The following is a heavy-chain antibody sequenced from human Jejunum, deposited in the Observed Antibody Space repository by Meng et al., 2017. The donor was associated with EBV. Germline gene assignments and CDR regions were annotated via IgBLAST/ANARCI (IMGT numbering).Heavy chain of an antibody. CDR2: FDPENGET. J-gene: IGHJ5*02. V-gene: IGHV1-24*01. D-gene: IGHD5-18*01. Sequence: QLAQSAAGVKKSGASVKCSFSVPGYTLIEFAIHWVRKAPGTGLEWMGGFDPENGETVYAQKFQGRVTMTEETSTDTAYMELSSLRSEDTAVYYCATLRGVLLWSPRLDPWGQGTLVTVSS. CDR1: GYTLIEFA. CDR3: ATLRGVLLWSPRLDP.